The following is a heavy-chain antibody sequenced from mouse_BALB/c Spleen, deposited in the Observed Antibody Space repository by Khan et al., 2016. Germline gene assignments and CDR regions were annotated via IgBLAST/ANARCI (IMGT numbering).Heavy chain of an antibody. CDR2: INPSSGYT. J-gene: IGHJ2*01. V-gene: IGHV1-4*01. CDR3: ARSRRVGGNYLFDY. D-gene: IGHD2-1*01. CDR1: GYTFTIYT. Sequence: QIQLVQSGAELARPGASVKMSCKASGYTFTIYTMHWVKQRPGQGLEWIGYINPSSGYTNYNQKFKDKATLTADKSSSTAYMQLSSLTSEDSAVYDCARSRRVGGNYLFDYWGQGTTLTGSS.